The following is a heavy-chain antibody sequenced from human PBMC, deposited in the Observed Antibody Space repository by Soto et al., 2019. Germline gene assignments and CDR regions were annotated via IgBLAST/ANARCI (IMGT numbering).Heavy chain of an antibody. CDR3: VRDLRSYTYYDFWSGYAHYYYYYYMDV. D-gene: IGHD3-3*01. V-gene: IGHV3-21*01. Sequence: GGSLRLSCAASGFTFSSYSMNWVRQAPGKGLEWVSSISSSSSYIYYADSLKGRFTISRDNAKKSLYLQMNSLRAEDTAVYYCVRDLRSYTYYDFWSGYAHYYYYYYMDVWGKGTTVTVSS. J-gene: IGHJ6*03. CDR2: ISSSSSYI. CDR1: GFTFSSYS.